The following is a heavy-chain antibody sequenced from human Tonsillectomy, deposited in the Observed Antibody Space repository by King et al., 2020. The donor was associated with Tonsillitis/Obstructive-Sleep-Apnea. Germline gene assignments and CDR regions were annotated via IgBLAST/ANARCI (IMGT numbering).Heavy chain of an antibody. CDR3: ARGSDSTGDRWFDP. V-gene: IGHV3-7*04. CDR1: GFTFSSDW. J-gene: IGHJ5*02. D-gene: IGHD3-22*01. CDR2: IKQDGSEK. Sequence: VQLVESGGGLVQPGGALRLSCAASGFTFSSDWMNWVRQAPGKGLEWVANIKQDGSEKNFVDSVKGRFTISRDNAKNSLYLQMSSLGVEDTAVYYCARGSDSTGDRWFDPWGQGTLVTVSS.